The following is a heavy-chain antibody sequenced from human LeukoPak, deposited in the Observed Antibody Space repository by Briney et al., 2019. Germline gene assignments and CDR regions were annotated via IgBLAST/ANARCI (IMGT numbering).Heavy chain of an antibody. D-gene: IGHD3-10*01. CDR2: TYYDGSNQ. CDR3: ARDGSGNFDY. CDR1: GFNFSNYG. J-gene: IGHJ4*02. V-gene: IGHV3-33*01. Sequence: GGSLRLSGAASGFNFSNYGMHWVRQAPGKGLEWVAITYYDGSNQYYADSVKGRFTISRDNSKTILYLQMNSLRAEDTAVHYCARDGSGNFDYWGQGILVTVSS.